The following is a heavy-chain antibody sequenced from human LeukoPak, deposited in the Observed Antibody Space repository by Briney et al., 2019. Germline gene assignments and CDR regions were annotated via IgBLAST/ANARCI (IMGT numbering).Heavy chain of an antibody. V-gene: IGHV3-23*01. Sequence: PGASLRLSCAASGFTFSNYAMSWVRQAPGKGLEWVSAITGGGSGIYYADSMKSRFTISRDNAKNSLYLQMNSLRAEDTALYYCAKDQGRYSYGDFDCWGQGTLVTVSS. J-gene: IGHJ4*02. CDR1: GFTFSNYA. CDR2: ITGGGSGI. CDR3: AKDQGRYSYGDFDC. D-gene: IGHD5-18*01.